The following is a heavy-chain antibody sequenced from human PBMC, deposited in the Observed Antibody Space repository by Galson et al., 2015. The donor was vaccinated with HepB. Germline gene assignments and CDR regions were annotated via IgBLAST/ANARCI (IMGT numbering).Heavy chain of an antibody. CDR1: GFAVSNNY. V-gene: IGHV3-53*04. CDR2: LYSHGGT. J-gene: IGHJ3*01. CDR3: ARYIPAAGSAFDL. Sequence: SLRLSCAASGFAVSNNYMTWVRQAPGKGLEWVSVLYSHGGTYYADSVKGRFTISRHNSKNTLYLQMNGLRTEDTATYYCARYIPAAGSAFDLWGQGTVVTVSS. D-gene: IGHD6-13*01.